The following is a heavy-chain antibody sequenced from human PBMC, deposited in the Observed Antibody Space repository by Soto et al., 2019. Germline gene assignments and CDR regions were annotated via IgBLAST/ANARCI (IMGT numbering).Heavy chain of an antibody. CDR2: ISAYNGNT. D-gene: IGHD3-3*01. V-gene: IGHV1-18*01. J-gene: IGHJ4*02. CDR3: ARAQIWDFWSGYHSVFDY. CDR1: GYTFTSYG. Sequence: ASVKVSCKASGYTFTSYGISWVRQAPGQGLEWMGWISAYNGNTNYAQKLQGRVTMTTDTSTSTAYMELRSLRSDDTAVYYCARAQIWDFWSGYHSVFDYCGQGTLVTVSS.